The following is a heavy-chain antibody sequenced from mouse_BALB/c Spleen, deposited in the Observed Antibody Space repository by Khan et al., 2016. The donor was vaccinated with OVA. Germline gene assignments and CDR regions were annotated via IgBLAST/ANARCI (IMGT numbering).Heavy chain of an antibody. D-gene: IGHD2-3*01. V-gene: IGHV3-2*02. CDR1: GYSINSDYA. CDR2: ISYSGST. J-gene: IGHJ4*01. CDR3: ARDGSRYNYAMDY. Sequence: QLEESGPGMVKHVKSMSFNCTVTGYSINSDYAWNWIRQFPGNKLEWMGYISYSGSTNHNPALKSRISITRDTSKNQFFLQLNSVTTEDTATYYCARDGSRYNYAMDYWGQGTSVTVSS.